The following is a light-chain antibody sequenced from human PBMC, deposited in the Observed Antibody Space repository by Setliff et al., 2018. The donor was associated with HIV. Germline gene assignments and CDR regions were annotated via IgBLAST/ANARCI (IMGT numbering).Light chain of an antibody. J-gene: IGLJ3*02. CDR1: SSDVGGYNY. CDR3: NSYTTRSPLGV. CDR2: DVS. Sequence: QSALTQPASVSGSPGQSITISCTGTSSDVGGYNYVAWYQQHPGKAPKLIMFDVSNRPSGVSNRFSGSKSGNTASLTISGLQAEDVADYYCNSYTTRSPLGVFGRGTKVTVL. V-gene: IGLV2-14*03.